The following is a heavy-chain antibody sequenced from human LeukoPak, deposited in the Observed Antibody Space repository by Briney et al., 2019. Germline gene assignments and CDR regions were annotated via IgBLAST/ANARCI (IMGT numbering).Heavy chain of an antibody. CDR3: ARLRKPNGRFGEPPQWVPLRKYYFDY. Sequence: SQTLSLTCTVSGGSISSYYWSWIRQPPGKGLEWIGEINHSGSTNYNPCLKSRVTISVDTSKNQFSLKLSSVTAADTAVYYCARLRKPNGRFGEPPQWVPLRKYYFDYWGQGTLVTVSS. V-gene: IGHV4-34*01. CDR2: INHSGST. D-gene: IGHD3-10*01. CDR1: GGSISSYY. J-gene: IGHJ4*02.